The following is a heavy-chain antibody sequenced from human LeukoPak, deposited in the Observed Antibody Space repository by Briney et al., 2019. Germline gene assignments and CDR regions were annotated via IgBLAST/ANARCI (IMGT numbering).Heavy chain of an antibody. CDR3: ARAPPIFGVAPDY. J-gene: IGHJ4*02. CDR1: GFTFSDYY. D-gene: IGHD3-3*01. Sequence: GGSLRLSCAASGFTFSDYYMSWIRQAPGKGLEWVSYISSSGSTIYYADSVKGRFTIFRDNAKNSLYLQMNSLRAEDTAVYYCARAPPIFGVAPDYWGQGTLVTVSS. V-gene: IGHV3-11*04. CDR2: ISSSGSTI.